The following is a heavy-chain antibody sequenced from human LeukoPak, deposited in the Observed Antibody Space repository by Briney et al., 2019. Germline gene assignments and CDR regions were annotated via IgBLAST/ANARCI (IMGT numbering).Heavy chain of an antibody. CDR2: IYYSGST. V-gene: IGHV4-59*08. CDR3: ARLGIAATGPAF. J-gene: IGHJ3*01. Sequence: SETLSLTCTVSGGSISSYYWSWIRQPPGKGLEWIGYIYYSGSTNYNPSLKSRVTISVDTSNNQFSLRLSSVTAADTAVYYCARLGIAATGPAFWGQGTMVSVSS. D-gene: IGHD6-13*01. CDR1: GGSISSYY.